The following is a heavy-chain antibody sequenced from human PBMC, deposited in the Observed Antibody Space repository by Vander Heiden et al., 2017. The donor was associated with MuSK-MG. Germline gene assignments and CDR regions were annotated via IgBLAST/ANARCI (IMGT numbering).Heavy chain of an antibody. CDR3: ARGELRDAFDI. CDR1: GGTFSSYA. Sequence: QGQLGPSGAEGEQPGAPGKVSCQAAGGTFSSYAISWVRQAPGQGLEWMGGIIPIFGTANYAQKFQGRVTITADKSTSTAYMELSSLRSEDTAVYYCARGELRDAFDIWGQGTMVTVSS. J-gene: IGHJ3*02. D-gene: IGHD1-26*01. CDR2: IIPIFGTA. V-gene: IGHV1-69*06.